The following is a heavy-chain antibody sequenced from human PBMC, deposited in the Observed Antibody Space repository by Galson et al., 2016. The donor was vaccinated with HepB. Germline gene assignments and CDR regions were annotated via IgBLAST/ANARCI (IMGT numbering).Heavy chain of an antibody. CDR2: IGGGGGGT. Sequence: SLRLSCAASGFTFSNYAMNWVRQVPGKGLEWVSGIGGGGGGTYYAGSVKGRFTISRDNSKNTLYLQMNSLRAEDTAVYNCAKGTDNWNQYYMDVWGKGTTVSVSS. V-gene: IGHV3-23*01. D-gene: IGHD1-20*01. CDR1: GFTFSNYA. J-gene: IGHJ6*03. CDR3: AKGTDNWNQYYMDV.